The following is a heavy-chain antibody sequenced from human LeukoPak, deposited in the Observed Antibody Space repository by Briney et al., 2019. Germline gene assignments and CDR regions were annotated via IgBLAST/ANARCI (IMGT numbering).Heavy chain of an antibody. CDR1: GFTFSSYG. Sequence: GGSLRLSCAASGFTFSSYGMHWVRQAPGKGLEWVAVISYDGSKRYYADSVKGRFTISRDNSKNTLYLQMNSLTAEDTAVYYCASSGYSFGYDFDYWGQGTLATVSS. CDR2: ISYDGSKR. J-gene: IGHJ4*02. V-gene: IGHV3-30*19. CDR3: ASSGYSFGYDFDY. D-gene: IGHD5-18*01.